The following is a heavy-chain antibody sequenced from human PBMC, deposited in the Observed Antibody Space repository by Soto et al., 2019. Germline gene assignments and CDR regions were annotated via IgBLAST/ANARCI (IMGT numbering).Heavy chain of an antibody. CDR2: INPDGSTT. J-gene: IGHJ6*02. D-gene: IGHD4-4*01. CDR1: GFTFSSFW. Sequence: GGSLRLSCAASGFTFSSFWMHWVRQAPGEGLMWVSRINPDGSTTSYADSVKGRFTISRDNAKNTLYLQMNSLRVEDTAVYYCARVPTTVTTPGMDVWGQGTTVTVSS. CDR3: ARVPTTVTTPGMDV. V-gene: IGHV3-74*01.